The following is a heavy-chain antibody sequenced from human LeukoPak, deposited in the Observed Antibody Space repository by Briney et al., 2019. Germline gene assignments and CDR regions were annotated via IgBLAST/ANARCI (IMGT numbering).Heavy chain of an antibody. CDR1: GASISSYY. CDR2: IYYSGSA. V-gene: IGHV4-59*01. D-gene: IGHD3-22*01. CDR3: ARYSYDSSGYYSLDY. J-gene: IGHJ4*02. Sequence: SETLSLTCTVSGASISSYYWSWIRQPPGKGLEWIGYIYYSGSANYNPSLKSRVTISVDTSKNQFSLKLSSVTAADTAVYYCARYSYDSSGYYSLDYWGQGTLVTVSS.